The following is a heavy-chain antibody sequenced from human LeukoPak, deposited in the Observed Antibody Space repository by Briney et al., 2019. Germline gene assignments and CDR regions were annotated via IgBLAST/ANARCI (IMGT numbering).Heavy chain of an antibody. Sequence: GGSLRLSCAASGFTVSSNYMSWVRQAPGKGLEWVSVIYSGGSTYYADSVKGRFTISRDNSKNTLYLQMNSLRAEDTAVYYCARDPKWGYFDYWGQGTLVTVSS. CDR1: GFTVSSNY. J-gene: IGHJ4*02. CDR2: IYSGGST. V-gene: IGHV3-53*01. CDR3: ARDPKWGYFDY. D-gene: IGHD7-27*01.